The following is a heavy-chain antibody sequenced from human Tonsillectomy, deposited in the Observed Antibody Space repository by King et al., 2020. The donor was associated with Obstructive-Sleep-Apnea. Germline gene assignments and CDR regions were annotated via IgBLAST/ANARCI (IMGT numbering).Heavy chain of an antibody. V-gene: IGHV3-30*04. J-gene: IGHJ6*02. CDR3: AGVGFGELLAYYYYGMDV. CDR1: GFTFSSYA. Sequence: HVQLVESGGGVVQPGRSLRLSCAASGFTFSSYAMHWFRQAPGKGLEWVAVISYDGSNKYYADSVKGRFTISRDNSRNTLYLQMNSLRAEDTAGYYCAGVGFGELLAYYYYGMDVWGQGTTVTVSS. CDR2: ISYDGSNK. D-gene: IGHD1-26*01.